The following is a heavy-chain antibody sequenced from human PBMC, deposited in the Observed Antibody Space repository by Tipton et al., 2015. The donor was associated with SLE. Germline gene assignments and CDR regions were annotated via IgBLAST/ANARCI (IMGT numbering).Heavy chain of an antibody. CDR1: GLTFSSYG. V-gene: IGHV3-30*02. Sequence: SLRLSCAASGLTFSSYGIHWVRQAPGKGLEWVAFIGYDGSNKYYADSVKGRFTISRDNSKNTLYLQMNSLRAEDTAVYYCAKDTRLRYFDWLPPGTWDYRRQGSVVTVFS. D-gene: IGHD3-9*01. J-gene: IGHJ4*02. CDR3: AKDTRLRYFDWLPPGTWDY. CDR2: IGYDGSNK.